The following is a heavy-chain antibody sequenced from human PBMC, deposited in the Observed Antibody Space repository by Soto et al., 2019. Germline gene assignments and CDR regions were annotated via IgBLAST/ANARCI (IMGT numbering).Heavy chain of an antibody. J-gene: IGHJ4*02. CDR3: ARGRYCSSTSCYDYFDY. CDR2: IIPILGIA. V-gene: IGHV1-69*04. Sequence: SVKVSCKASGGTFSSYAIRWVRQAPGQGLEWMGRIIPILGIANYAQKFQGRVTITADKSTSTAYMELSSLRSEDTAVYYCARGRYCSSTSCYDYFDYWGQGTLVTVSS. CDR1: GGTFSSYA. D-gene: IGHD2-2*01.